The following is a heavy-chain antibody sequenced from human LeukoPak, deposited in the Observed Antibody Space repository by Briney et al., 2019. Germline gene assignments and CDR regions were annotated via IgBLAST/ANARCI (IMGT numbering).Heavy chain of an antibody. CDR2: IIPIFGTA. CDR3: AREGGGNSVIAAAGTRWFDP. CDR1: GYTFTNYD. D-gene: IGHD6-13*01. J-gene: IGHJ5*02. Sequence: GASVKVSCKASGYTFTNYDINWVRQAPGQGLEWMGGIIPIFGTANYAQKFQGRVTITTDESTSTAYMELSRLRSEDTAVYYCAREGGGNSVIAAAGTRWFDPWGQGTLVTVSS. V-gene: IGHV1-69*05.